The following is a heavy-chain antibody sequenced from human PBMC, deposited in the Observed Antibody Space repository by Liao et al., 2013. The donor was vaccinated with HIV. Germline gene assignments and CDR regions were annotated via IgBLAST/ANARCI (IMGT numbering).Heavy chain of an antibody. CDR1: GGSINGGNYY. V-gene: IGHV4-61*01. D-gene: IGHD6-13*01. J-gene: IGHJ4*02. CDR3: ARADSSTWGPSFDY. Sequence: QVQLQESGPGLVKPSQTLSLSCTVSGGSINGGNYYWSWIRQPPGKGLEWIGYIYYSGSTHYNPFLMSRVTMSVDTSKNQFSLRLSSVTAADTAIYYCARADSSTWGPSFDYWGQGTLVTVSS. CDR2: IYYSGST.